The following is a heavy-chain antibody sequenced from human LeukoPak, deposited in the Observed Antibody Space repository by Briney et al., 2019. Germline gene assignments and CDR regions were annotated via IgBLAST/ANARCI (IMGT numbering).Heavy chain of an antibody. D-gene: IGHD3-22*01. Sequence: PSETLSLTCTVSGGSISSSSYYWGWIRQPPGKGLEWIGSIYYSGSTYYNPSLKSRVTISADTSKNQFSLKLSSVTAADTAVYYCAREADYYDSSGYYHNWFDPWGQGTLVTVSS. CDR2: IYYSGST. J-gene: IGHJ5*02. CDR3: AREADYYDSSGYYHNWFDP. V-gene: IGHV4-39*07. CDR1: GGSISSSSYY.